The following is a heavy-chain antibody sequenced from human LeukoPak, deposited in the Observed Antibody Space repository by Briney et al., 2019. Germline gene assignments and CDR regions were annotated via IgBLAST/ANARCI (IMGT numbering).Heavy chain of an antibody. V-gene: IGHV1-69*13. D-gene: IGHD1-26*01. CDR3: AKATNNIVGAFLADYYHYYGMDV. CDR1: GGTFSSYA. J-gene: IGHJ6*02. CDR2: IIPIFGTA. Sequence: ASVKVSCKASGGTFSSYAISWVRQAPGQGLEWMGGIIPIFGTANYAQKFQGRVTITADESTSTAYMELSSLRSEDTAVYYCAKATNNIVGAFLADYYHYYGMDVWGQGTTVTVSS.